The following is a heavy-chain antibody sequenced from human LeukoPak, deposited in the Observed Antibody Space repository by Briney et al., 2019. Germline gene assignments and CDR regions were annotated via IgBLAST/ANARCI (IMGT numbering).Heavy chain of an antibody. Sequence: GGSLRLSCAASAFTFSDYSMTWIRQAPGKGLEWVSYISRSGDTIYYASSVKGRFTISRDNAENSLYLQMNSLRAEDTAVYYCASVQPPLGYWGQGTLVTVSS. D-gene: IGHD2-2*01. CDR3: ASVQPPLGY. CDR2: ISRSGDTI. V-gene: IGHV3-11*01. J-gene: IGHJ4*02. CDR1: AFTFSDYS.